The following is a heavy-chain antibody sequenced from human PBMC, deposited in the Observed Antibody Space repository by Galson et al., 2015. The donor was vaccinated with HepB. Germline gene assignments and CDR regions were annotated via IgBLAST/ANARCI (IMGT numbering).Heavy chain of an antibody. V-gene: IGHV3-23*02. Sequence: SLRLSCAASGFTFNKYAMGWVRQAPGKGLEWVSFISGSGGNAYYGDPVKGRFTISRDNSKNTLYLQMNNLRAEDTAVYFCAKERTGYYGSGSYAGWFDPRGQGSLVTVSS. CDR2: ISGSGGNA. D-gene: IGHD3-10*01. J-gene: IGHJ5*02. CDR1: GFTFNKYA. CDR3: AKERTGYYGSGSYAGWFDP.